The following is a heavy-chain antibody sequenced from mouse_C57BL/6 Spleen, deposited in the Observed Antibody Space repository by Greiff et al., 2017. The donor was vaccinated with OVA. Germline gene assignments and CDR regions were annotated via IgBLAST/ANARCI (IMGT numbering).Heavy chain of an antibody. CDR1: GFTFSDYY. CDR2: INYDGSST. V-gene: IGHV5-16*01. D-gene: IGHD2-10*02. CDR3: AREGMYGNEGFAY. J-gene: IGHJ3*01. Sequence: EVHLVESEGGLVQPGSSMKLSCTASGFTFSDYYMAWVRQVPEKGLEWVANINYDGSSTYYLDSLKSRFILSRDHAKNILYLQMSSLKSEDTATYYCAREGMYGNEGFAYWGQGTLVTVSA.